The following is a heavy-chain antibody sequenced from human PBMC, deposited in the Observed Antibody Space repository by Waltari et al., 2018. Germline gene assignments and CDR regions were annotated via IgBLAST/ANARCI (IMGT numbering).Heavy chain of an antibody. CDR1: GGSISSSSYS. Sequence: QLQLQESGPGLVKPSETLSLTCTVSGGSISSSSYSWGWIRQPPGKGVEWIGSIYYSGRTYYNPSLKSPITISVYTFKNQSSRQLSSVTAADTAVYYCALIGELLPFDYWGQGTLVTVSS. J-gene: IGHJ4*02. CDR2: IYYSGRT. V-gene: IGHV4-39*07. D-gene: IGHD1-26*01. CDR3: ALIGELLPFDY.